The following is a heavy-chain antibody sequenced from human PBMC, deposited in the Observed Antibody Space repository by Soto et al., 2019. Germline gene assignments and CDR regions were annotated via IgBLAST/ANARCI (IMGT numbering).Heavy chain of an antibody. CDR1: GYTFTSYD. CDR3: ARGYYYDSSGYPMAFDI. J-gene: IGHJ3*02. CDR2: MNPNSGNT. Sequence: GASVKVSCKASGYTFTSYDINWVRQATGQGLEWMGWMNPNSGNTGYAQKFQGRVTMTRNTSISTAYMELSSLRSEDTAVYYCARGYYYDSSGYPMAFDIWGQGTMVTVSS. V-gene: IGHV1-8*01. D-gene: IGHD3-22*01.